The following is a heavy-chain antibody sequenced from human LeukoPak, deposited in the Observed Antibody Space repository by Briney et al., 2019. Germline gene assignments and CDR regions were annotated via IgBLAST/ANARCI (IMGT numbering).Heavy chain of an antibody. J-gene: IGHJ3*02. D-gene: IGHD3-22*01. V-gene: IGHV3-23*01. Sequence: GGSLRLSCAASGFTFSSYAMSWVRQAPGKGLEWVSAISGSGGSTYHADSVKGRFTISRDNSKNTLYLQMNSLRAEDTAVYYCAKDPYYYDSSGYSYDAFDIWGQGTMVTVSS. CDR1: GFTFSSYA. CDR2: ISGSGGST. CDR3: AKDPYYYDSSGYSYDAFDI.